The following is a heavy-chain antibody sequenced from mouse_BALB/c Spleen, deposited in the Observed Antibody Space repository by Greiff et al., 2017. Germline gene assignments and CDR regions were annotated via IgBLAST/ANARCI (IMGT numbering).Heavy chain of an antibody. CDR3: ASGYGSSYWYFEV. Sequence: QVQLQQSGAELVRPGVSVKISCKGSGYTFTDYAMHWVKQSHAKSLEWIGVISTYYGDASYNQKFKGKATMTVDKSSSTAYMELARLTSEDSAIYYCASGYGSSYWYFEVWGAGTTVTVSS. J-gene: IGHJ1*01. D-gene: IGHD1-1*01. V-gene: IGHV1S137*01. CDR1: GYTFTDYA. CDR2: ISTYYGDA.